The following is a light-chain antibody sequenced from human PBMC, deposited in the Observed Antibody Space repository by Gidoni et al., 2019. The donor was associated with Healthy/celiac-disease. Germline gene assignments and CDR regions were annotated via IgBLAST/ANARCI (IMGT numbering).Light chain of an antibody. CDR1: QSVLYSSNNKNY. V-gene: IGKV4-1*01. Sequence: DIVMTQSPDSLAVSLGERATINCKSSQSVLYSSNNKNYLAWYQQQPGQPPKLLIYWASTRESGVPDRFSGSGSGTDFTLTISSLQAEDVTVYHCQQYYSTPYTFGQGTKLEIK. CDR3: QQYYSTPYT. CDR2: WAS. J-gene: IGKJ2*01.